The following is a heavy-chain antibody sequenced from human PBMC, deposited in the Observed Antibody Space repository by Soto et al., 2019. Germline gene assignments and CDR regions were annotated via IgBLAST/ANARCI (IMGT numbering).Heavy chain of an antibody. V-gene: IGHV4-30-4*01. Sequence: QVQLQESGPGLVKPSQTLSLTCTVSGGSISSGDYYWSWIRQPPGKGLEWIGYIYYSGSTYYNPSLKSRVTISVDTSKNQFSLQLSSVTAADTAVYYCARERSGYDGGDYYSYGMDVWGQGTTVTVSS. CDR2: IYYSGST. D-gene: IGHD5-12*01. CDR1: GGSISSGDYY. J-gene: IGHJ6*02. CDR3: ARERSGYDGGDYYSYGMDV.